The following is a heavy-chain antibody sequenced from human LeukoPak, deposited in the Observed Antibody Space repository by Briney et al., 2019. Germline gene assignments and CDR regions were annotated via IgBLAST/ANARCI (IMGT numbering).Heavy chain of an antibody. CDR3: ARWGYFDSSAYFVVDY. J-gene: IGHJ4*02. V-gene: IGHV4-59*01. CDR2: IHYSGST. CDR1: GGSISRYY. D-gene: IGHD3-22*01. Sequence: SETLSLNCAVSGGSISRYYWKWIRQPPGERLEWIGWIHYSGSTAYNPSLESRVTMSVDTSKNHNSLKMTSVTAADTATYYCARWGYFDSSAYFVVDYWGQGVPVTVSS.